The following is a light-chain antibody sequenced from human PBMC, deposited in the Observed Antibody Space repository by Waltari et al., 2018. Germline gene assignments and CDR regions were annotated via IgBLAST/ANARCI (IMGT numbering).Light chain of an antibody. CDR1: SSTIGSNT. CDR3: AGWEDSGNGHVV. J-gene: IGLJ2*01. Sequence: QSVLPQPPPASAAPGPRATTSCSGSSSTIGSNTATWYQQLPGPAPKLLIYTNDPRPSAFPDRFSGSKSDHSASPTISWLESEAEADYDCAGWEDSGNGHVVFGGGTKVTVL. V-gene: IGLV1-44*01. CDR2: TND.